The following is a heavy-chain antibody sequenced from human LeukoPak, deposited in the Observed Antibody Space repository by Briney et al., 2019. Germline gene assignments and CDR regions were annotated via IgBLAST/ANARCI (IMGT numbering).Heavy chain of an antibody. CDR1: GFTFSSYG. V-gene: IGHV3-30*02. J-gene: IGHJ4*02. Sequence: GGSLRLSCAASGFTFSSYGMHWVRQAPGKGLEWVAFIRYDGSNKYYADSVKGRFTISRDNSKNTLYLRMNSLRAEDTAVYYCAKGETATTSPHDYWGQGTLVTVSS. CDR2: IRYDGSNK. D-gene: IGHD5-24*01. CDR3: AKGETATTSPHDY.